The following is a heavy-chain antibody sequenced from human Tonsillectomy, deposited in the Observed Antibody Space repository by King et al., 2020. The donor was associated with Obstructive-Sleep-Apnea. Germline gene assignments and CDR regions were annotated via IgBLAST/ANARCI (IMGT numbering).Heavy chain of an antibody. CDR3: ARDPQRTFDI. Sequence: VQLVESGGGVVQPGRSLRLSCAASGFTFSSHGFHWVRQAPGKGLEWVAAIWYDGSKNFYADSVKGRFTIPRDNSRNTLFLQMNSLRVEDTAVYYCARDPQRTFDIWGQGTMVTVSS. V-gene: IGHV3-33*01. J-gene: IGHJ3*02. CDR1: GFTFSSHG. CDR2: IWYDGSKN.